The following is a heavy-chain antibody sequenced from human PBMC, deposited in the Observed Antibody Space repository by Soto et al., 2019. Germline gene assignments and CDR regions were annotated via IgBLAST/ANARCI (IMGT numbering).Heavy chain of an antibody. V-gene: IGHV3-23*01. CDR2: ISGSGGGT. CDR3: AKLGVAGTYDAFDV. Sequence: PGVSLRLSCAASGFTFSSFAMSWVRQAPGKGLEWVSAISGSGGGTYYADSVKGRVTISRDNSKNTLYLQMNSLRAEDTAVSYCAKLGVAGTYDAFDVWGRGAMVTVSS. D-gene: IGHD3-16*01. J-gene: IGHJ3*01. CDR1: GFTFSSFA.